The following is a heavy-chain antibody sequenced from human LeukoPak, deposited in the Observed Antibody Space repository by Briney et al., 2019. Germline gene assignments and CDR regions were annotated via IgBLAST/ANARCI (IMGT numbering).Heavy chain of an antibody. CDR2: ISGSGGST. CDR3: AKVGSGEIVIMHFDC. V-gene: IGHV3-23*01. D-gene: IGHD7-27*01. Sequence: GGSLRLSCAASGFTFSSYAMSWGRQAPGKGLEWVSTISGSGGSTYYADSVKGRFTISRDNSKNTMFLQVNSLRAEDTAIYYCAKVGSGEIVIMHFDCWGQGTLVTVSS. J-gene: IGHJ4*02. CDR1: GFTFSSYA.